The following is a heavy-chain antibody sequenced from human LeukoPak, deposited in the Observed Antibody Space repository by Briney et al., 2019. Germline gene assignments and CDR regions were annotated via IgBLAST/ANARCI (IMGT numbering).Heavy chain of an antibody. V-gene: IGHV3-74*01. CDR3: TTDTFGARDS. CDR2: INEDGSST. J-gene: IGHJ4*02. D-gene: IGHD3-10*01. Sequence: GGSLRLSCAASGFTFSSYAMSWVRQAPGKGLEWVSRINEDGSSTSYAESVRGRFTISRDNAKNTLYLQMNSLRAEDAAVYYCTTDTFGARDSWGQGTLVTVSS. CDR1: GFTFSSYA.